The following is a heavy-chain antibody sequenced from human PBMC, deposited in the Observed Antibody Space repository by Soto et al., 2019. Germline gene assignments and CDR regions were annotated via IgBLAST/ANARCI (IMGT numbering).Heavy chain of an antibody. Sequence: XVSLRLSCTSSTISINVHGIQWVRQAPAKGLEWVAFISNDVRVQYYADSVKGRFTISRDYSKNTVDLQMNSLRNEETAVYYCARDIWSGGYKWFESSGPGTLVTVSS. V-gene: IGHV3-30*03. CDR2: ISNDVRVQ. CDR3: ARDIWSGGYKWFES. CDR1: TISINVHG. D-gene: IGHD3-3*01. J-gene: IGHJ5*01.